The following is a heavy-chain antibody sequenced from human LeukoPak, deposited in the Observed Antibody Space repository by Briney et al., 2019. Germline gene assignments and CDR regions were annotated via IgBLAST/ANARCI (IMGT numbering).Heavy chain of an antibody. J-gene: IGHJ4*02. CDR3: AKDRVGGALEL. CDR2: INQDGSEK. V-gene: IGHV3-7*01. D-gene: IGHD2-21*01. Sequence: PGGSLRLSCAASGFTFSSYWMSWVRQAPGKGLGWVANINQDGSEKYYVDSVRGRFTISRDNAKNSLYLQMNSLTVEDTALYYCAKDRVGGALELWGQGTLATVSS. CDR1: GFTFSSYW.